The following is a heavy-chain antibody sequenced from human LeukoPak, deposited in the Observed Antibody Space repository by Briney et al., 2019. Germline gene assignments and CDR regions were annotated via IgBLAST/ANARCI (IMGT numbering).Heavy chain of an antibody. J-gene: IGHJ4*02. Sequence: SETLSLTCAVSGGSISSSNWWSWVRQPPGKGLEWIGEIYHSGSTNYNPSLKSRVTISVDKSKNQFSLKLSSVTAADTAVYYCATGGANLHTANLNDYWGQGTLVTVSS. CDR1: GGSISSSNW. CDR2: IYHSGST. V-gene: IGHV4-4*02. D-gene: IGHD5-18*01. CDR3: ATGGANLHTANLNDY.